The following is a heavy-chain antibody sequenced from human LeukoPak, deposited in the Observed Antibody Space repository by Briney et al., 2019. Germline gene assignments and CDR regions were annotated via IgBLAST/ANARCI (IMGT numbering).Heavy chain of an antibody. Sequence: GGSLRLSCAASGFTFSSYWMSWVRQAPGKGLEWVANINQDGSEKYYVDSVKGRFTISRDNAKNSLYLQMNSLRAEDTAVYYCAQGLEGFGGYCSGGSCYFSYWGQGTLVTVSS. CDR3: AQGLEGFGGYCSGGSCYFSY. CDR2: INQDGSEK. V-gene: IGHV3-7*01. D-gene: IGHD2-15*01. J-gene: IGHJ4*02. CDR1: GFTFSSYW.